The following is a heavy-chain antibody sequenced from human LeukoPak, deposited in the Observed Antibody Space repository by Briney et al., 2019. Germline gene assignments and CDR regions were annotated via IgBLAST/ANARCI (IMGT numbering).Heavy chain of an antibody. CDR3: AKDPREGFTRGEPPPPFDY. V-gene: IGHV3-30*04. CDR1: GFTFSSHA. Sequence: GGSLRLSCAASGFTFSSHAMHWVRQAPGKGLEWVAVMSYDDRNRNYAHSVKGRFTISRDNSKNTLYLQMNSLRAEDTAVYYCAKDPREGFTRGEPPPPFDYGAREPLATVPS. CDR2: MSYDDRNR. J-gene: IGHJ4*02. D-gene: IGHD3-16*01.